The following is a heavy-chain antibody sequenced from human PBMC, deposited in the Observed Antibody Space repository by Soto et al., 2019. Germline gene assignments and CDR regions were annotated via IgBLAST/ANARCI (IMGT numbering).Heavy chain of an antibody. CDR2: IGSRTSDI. J-gene: IGHJ3*02. V-gene: IGHV3-21*01. Sequence: RRLSCAASGFTLSRHTMNWVRQAPGKGLEWVSFIGSRTSDIYYADSVKGRFTISRDNAKNSLYLDLTRLRAEDTAVYFCVGDYYDTSGYPNTFDMWGQGTMVTVSS. CDR1: GFTLSRHT. D-gene: IGHD3-22*01. CDR3: VGDYYDTSGYPNTFDM.